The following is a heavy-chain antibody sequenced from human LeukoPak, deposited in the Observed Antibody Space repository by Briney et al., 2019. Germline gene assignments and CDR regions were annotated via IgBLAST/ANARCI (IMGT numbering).Heavy chain of an antibody. CDR2: INPNSGGT. CDR1: GYTFTGYY. V-gene: IGHV1-2*04. D-gene: IGHD3-22*01. J-gene: IGHJ3*02. CDR3: ARVIDYYDSSGYADTAFDI. Sequence: ASVTVSCKASGYTFTGYYMHWVRPAPGQGLEWMGWINPNSGGTNYAQKFQGWVTMTRDTSISTAYMELSRLRSDDTAVYYCARVIDYYDSSGYADTAFDIWGQGTMVTVSS.